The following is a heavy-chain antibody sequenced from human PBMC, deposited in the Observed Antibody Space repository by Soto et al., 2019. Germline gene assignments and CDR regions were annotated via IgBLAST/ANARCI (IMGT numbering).Heavy chain of an antibody. J-gene: IGHJ4*02. CDR2: ISYDGSNQ. CDR1: EFTFNIYG. Sequence: GGSLRLSCAASEFTFNIYGLPWVRQPPDRGLEWVAVISYDGSNQYYADSVKGRFTISRDNSKNTLFLQMNSLRADDTAVYYCAKDQASGQGSFDSWGQGTLVTVSS. CDR3: AKDQASGQGSFDS. V-gene: IGHV3-30*18.